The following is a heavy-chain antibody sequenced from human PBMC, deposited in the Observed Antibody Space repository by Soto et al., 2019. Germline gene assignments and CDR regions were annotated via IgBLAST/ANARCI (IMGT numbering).Heavy chain of an antibody. V-gene: IGHV3-74*01. CDR3: AKDRRTQWPLWY. D-gene: IGHD6-19*01. CDR2: INSDGSNK. J-gene: IGHJ4*02. CDR1: GFTFSSYW. Sequence: RLSCAASGFTFSSYWMHWVRQAPGKGLVWVSRINSDGSNKYYADSVKGRFTISRDNSKNTLYLQMNSLRAEDTAVYYCAKDRRTQWPLWYWGQGTLVTVSS.